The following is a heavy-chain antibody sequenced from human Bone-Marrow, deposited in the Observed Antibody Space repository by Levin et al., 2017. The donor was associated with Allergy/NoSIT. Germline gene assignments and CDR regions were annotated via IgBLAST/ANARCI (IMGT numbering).Heavy chain of an antibody. CDR1: EFTFSTYA. D-gene: IGHD2-15*01. CDR2: ICGSDSGS. V-gene: IGHV3-23*01. Sequence: QSGGSLRLSCAASEFTFSTYAMTWVRQAPGQGLEWVSTICGSDSGSYYADSVRGRFTISRDNSRNTLFLQMNSLRAEDTAVYYCARHIGGSCYSAGDCWGQGTLVTVSS. J-gene: IGHJ4*02. CDR3: ARHIGGSCYSAGDC.